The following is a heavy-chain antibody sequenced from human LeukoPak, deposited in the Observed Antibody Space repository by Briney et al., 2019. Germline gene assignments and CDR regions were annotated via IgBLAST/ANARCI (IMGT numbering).Heavy chain of an antibody. CDR3: ARGSYDSSDFEYSHH. CDR1: GYTFTSYG. J-gene: IGHJ1*01. D-gene: IGHD3-22*01. V-gene: IGHV1-69*06. Sequence: GASVKVSCKASGYTFTSYGISWVRQAPGQGLEWMGGIIPIFGTANYAQKFQGRVTITADKSTSTAYMELSSLRSEDTAVYYCARGSYDSSDFEYSHHRGQGTLVTVSS. CDR2: IIPIFGTA.